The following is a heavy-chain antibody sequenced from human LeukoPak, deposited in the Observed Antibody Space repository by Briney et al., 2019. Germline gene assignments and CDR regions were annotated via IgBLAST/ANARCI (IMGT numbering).Heavy chain of an antibody. CDR2: ISWNSGSI. Sequence: PGGSLRLSCAASGFTFDDYAMHGVRQAPGKGLEWVSGISWNSGSIGYADSVKGRFTISRDNAKNSLYLQMNSLRAEDTALYYCAKDRVYYYGSGTERAFDIWGQGTMVTVSS. V-gene: IGHV3-9*01. D-gene: IGHD3-10*01. J-gene: IGHJ3*02. CDR1: GFTFDDYA. CDR3: AKDRVYYYGSGTERAFDI.